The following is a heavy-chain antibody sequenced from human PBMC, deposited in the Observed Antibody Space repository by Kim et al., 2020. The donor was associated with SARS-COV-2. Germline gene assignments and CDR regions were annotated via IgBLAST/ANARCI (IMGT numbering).Heavy chain of an antibody. D-gene: IGHD3-9*01. V-gene: IGHV3-30-3*01. CDR2: ISYDGSNK. CDR3: ARGALDYDILTGYYTGGNYYYYCGMDV. CDR1: GFTFSSYA. Sequence: GGSLRLSCAASGFTFSSYAMHWVRQAPGKGLEWVAVISYDGSNKYYADSVKGRFTISRDNSKNTLYLQMNSLRAEDTAVYYCARGALDYDILTGYYTGGNYYYYCGMDVWGQGTTVTVSS. J-gene: IGHJ6*02.